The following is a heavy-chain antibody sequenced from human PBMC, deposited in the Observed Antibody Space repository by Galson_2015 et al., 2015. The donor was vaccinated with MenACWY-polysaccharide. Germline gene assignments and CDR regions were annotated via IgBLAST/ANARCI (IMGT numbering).Heavy chain of an antibody. J-gene: IGHJ5*02. D-gene: IGHD3-22*01. CDR3: ARGGKYYYDSSGYLNWFDP. CDR2: MNPNSGNT. CDR1: GYSFSSYD. Sequence: SVKVSCKASGYSFSSYDIDWVRQTTGQGLEWMGWMNPNSGNTGYAQKFQGRVTMTRNTSISIAYMELSSLRSEDTAVYYCARGGKYYYDSSGYLNWFDPWGQGTLVTVSS. V-gene: IGHV1-8*01.